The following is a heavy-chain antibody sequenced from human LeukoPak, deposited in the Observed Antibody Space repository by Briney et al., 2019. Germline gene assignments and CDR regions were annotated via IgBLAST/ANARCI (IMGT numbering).Heavy chain of an antibody. Sequence: SETLSLTCTVSGGSISSSSYYWGWIRQPPGKGLEWIGSIYYSGSTYYNPSLKSRVTISVDTSKNQFSLKLSSVTAADTAVYYCARPYSSSSPDAFDIWGQGTMVTVSS. CDR2: IYYSGST. CDR3: ARPYSSSSPDAFDI. V-gene: IGHV4-39*01. J-gene: IGHJ3*02. CDR1: GGSISSSSYY. D-gene: IGHD6-6*01.